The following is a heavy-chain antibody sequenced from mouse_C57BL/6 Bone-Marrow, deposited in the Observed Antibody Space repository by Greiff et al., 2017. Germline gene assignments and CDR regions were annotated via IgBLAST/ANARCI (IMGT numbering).Heavy chain of an antibody. D-gene: IGHD3-2*02. V-gene: IGHV1-64*01. CDR2: IHPNSGST. CDR1: GYTFTSYW. Sequence: QVQLQQPGAELVKPGASVKLSCKASGYTFTSYWMHWVKQRPGQGLEWIGMIHPNSGSTNYNEKFKSKDTLTVDKSSSTAYMQLSSLTSEDSAVYYCAREDSAGYLFAYWGQGTLVTVSA. J-gene: IGHJ3*01. CDR3: AREDSAGYLFAY.